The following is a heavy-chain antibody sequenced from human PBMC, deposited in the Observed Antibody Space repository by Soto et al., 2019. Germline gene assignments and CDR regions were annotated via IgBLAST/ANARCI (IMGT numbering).Heavy chain of an antibody. CDR3: ARDLGYCSSTSCPTLENWFDP. CDR2: IYHSGST. D-gene: IGHD2-2*01. V-gene: IGHV4-4*02. Sequence: SETLSLTCAVSGGSISSSNWWSWVRQPPGKGLEWIGEIYHSGSTNYNPSLKSRVTISVDKSKNQFSLKLSSVTAADTAVYYCARDLGYCSSTSCPTLENWFDPWGQGTLVTVS. CDR1: GGSISSSNW. J-gene: IGHJ5*02.